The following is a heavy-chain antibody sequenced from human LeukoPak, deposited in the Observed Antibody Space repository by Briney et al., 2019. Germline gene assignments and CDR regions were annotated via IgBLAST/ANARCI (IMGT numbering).Heavy chain of an antibody. CDR2: IYYSGST. CDR3: ARHHVSLWFRDHLDWFDP. D-gene: IGHD3-10*01. CDR1: GGSISSSSYY. V-gene: IGHV4-39*01. J-gene: IGHJ5*02. Sequence: SETLSLTCTVSGGSISSSSYYWGWIRQPPGKGLEWIGSIYYSGSTYYNPSLKSRVAISVDTSKNQFSLKLSSVTAADTAVYYCARHHVSLWFRDHLDWFDPWGQGTLVTVSS.